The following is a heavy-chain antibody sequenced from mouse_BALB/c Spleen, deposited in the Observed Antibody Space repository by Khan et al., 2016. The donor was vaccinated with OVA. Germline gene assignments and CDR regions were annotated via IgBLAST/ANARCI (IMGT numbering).Heavy chain of an antibody. CDR2: VSTGGHYT. CDR1: GFTFSTYG. J-gene: IGHJ3*01. D-gene: IGHD1-1*01. V-gene: IGHV5-6*01. CDR3: ARLAYYYDSEGFAY. Sequence: VQLEESGGDVVKPGGSLKLSCAASGFTFSTYGMSWVRQTPDKRLEWVATVSTGGHYTYYPDTVKGRFTISRDNAKNTLYLQMSSLKSEDTAIFYCARLAYYYDSEGFAYWGQGTLVTVAA.